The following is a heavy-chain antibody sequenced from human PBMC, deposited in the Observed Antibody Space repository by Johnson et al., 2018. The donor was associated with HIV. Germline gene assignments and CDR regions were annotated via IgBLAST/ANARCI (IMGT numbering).Heavy chain of an antibody. Sequence: VQLVESGGGLVQPGGSLKLSCAASGFTFSGSAMHWVRQASGKGLEWVGRIRSKANSYATAYAASVKGRFTISRDNSKNTLYLQMNSLRAEDTAIYYCAKDYHTSSRDAFDFWGQGTMVTVSS. V-gene: IGHV3-73*02. D-gene: IGHD6-13*01. CDR1: GFTFSGSA. J-gene: IGHJ3*01. CDR3: AKDYHTSSRDAFDF. CDR2: IRSKANSYAT.